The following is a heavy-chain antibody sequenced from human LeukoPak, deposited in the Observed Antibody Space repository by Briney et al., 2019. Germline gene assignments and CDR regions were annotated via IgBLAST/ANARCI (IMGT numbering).Heavy chain of an antibody. Sequence: ASVKVSCKASGYXFTSYYMHWVRQAPGQGLEWMGIINPSGGSTSYAQKFQGRVTMTRDTSTSTVYMELSSLRSEDTAVYYCARDLLDGSGSYTWYYYGMDVWGQGTTVTVSS. CDR2: INPSGGST. D-gene: IGHD3-10*01. J-gene: IGHJ6*02. CDR3: ARDLLDGSGSYTWYYYGMDV. CDR1: GYXFTSYY. V-gene: IGHV1-46*01.